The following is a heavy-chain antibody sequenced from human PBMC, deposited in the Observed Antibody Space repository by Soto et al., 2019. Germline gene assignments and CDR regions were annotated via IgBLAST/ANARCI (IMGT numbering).Heavy chain of an antibody. V-gene: IGHV1-46*01. CDR3: ATSVNSAMAFDY. J-gene: IGHJ4*02. Sequence: ASVKVSCKASGYTFTHYYIHWVLEAPGQGLEWMGIINPNGGITTYAQKFRAGFSMTRDTSTSTVYLELGSLRSEDSAVYYCATSVNSAMAFDYWGQGTLVTVSS. CDR1: GYTFTHYY. D-gene: IGHD5-18*01. CDR2: INPNGGIT.